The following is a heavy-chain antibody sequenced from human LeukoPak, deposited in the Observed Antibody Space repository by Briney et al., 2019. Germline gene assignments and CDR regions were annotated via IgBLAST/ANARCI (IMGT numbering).Heavy chain of an antibody. CDR3: ANKGHSGSQPAWFDP. V-gene: IGHV3-23*01. CDR1: GFTFSSYA. Sequence: PGGSLRLSCAASGFTFSSYAMSWVRQAPGKGLEWVSAISGSGGSTYYADSVKGRFTISRDNSKNTLYLQMNSLRAEDTAVYYCANKGHSGSQPAWFDPWGQGTLVTVSS. J-gene: IGHJ5*02. CDR2: ISGSGGST. D-gene: IGHD1-26*01.